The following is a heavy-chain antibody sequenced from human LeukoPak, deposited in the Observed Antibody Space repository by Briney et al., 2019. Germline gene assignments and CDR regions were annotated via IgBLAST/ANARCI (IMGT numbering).Heavy chain of an antibody. CDR1: GFTFSNAW. CDR2: IKSKTDGGTT. J-gene: IGHJ4*02. V-gene: IGHV3-15*01. CDR3: ARDGLTGRTDGTLDH. D-gene: IGHD1-20*01. Sequence: GGSLRLSCAASGFTFSNAWMSWVRQAPGKGLEWVGRIKSKTDGGTTDYAAPVKGRFTISRDDSKNTLYLQMNSLRPEDTAIYYCARDGLTGRTDGTLDHWGQGTLVTVSS.